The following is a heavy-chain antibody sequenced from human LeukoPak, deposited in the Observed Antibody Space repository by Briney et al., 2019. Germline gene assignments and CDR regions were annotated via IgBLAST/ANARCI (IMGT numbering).Heavy chain of an antibody. CDR1: GYTFTSYY. CDR3: ARPNQGYCSSTSCYSRGRWFDP. CDR2: INPSGGST. D-gene: IGHD2-2*01. Sequence: ASVKVSCKASGYTFTSYYMHWVRQAPGQGLEWMGIINPSGGSTSYAQKFQGRVTMTRDTSTSTVYMELSSLRSEDTAVYYCARPNQGYCSSTSCYSRGRWFDPWGQGTLVTVS. V-gene: IGHV1-46*01. J-gene: IGHJ5*02.